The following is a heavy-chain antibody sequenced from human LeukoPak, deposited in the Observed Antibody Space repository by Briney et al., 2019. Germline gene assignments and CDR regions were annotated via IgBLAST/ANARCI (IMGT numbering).Heavy chain of an antibody. Sequence: ASVKVSCKASGYTFTGYYMHWVRQAPGQGLEWMGWINPNSGGTNYAQKFQGRVTMTRDTSISTAYMELNRLRSDDTAVYYCACRSDILTGYYKAYYGMDVWGQGTTVTVSS. V-gene: IGHV1-2*02. D-gene: IGHD3-9*01. CDR3: ACRSDILTGYYKAYYGMDV. J-gene: IGHJ6*02. CDR2: INPNSGGT. CDR1: GYTFTGYY.